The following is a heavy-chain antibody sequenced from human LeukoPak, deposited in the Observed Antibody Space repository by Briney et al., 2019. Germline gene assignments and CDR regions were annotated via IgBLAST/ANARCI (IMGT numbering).Heavy chain of an antibody. J-gene: IGHJ4*02. CDR2: IYYSGST. CDR3: ARRIAVAGTGRYYFDY. Sequence: SETLSLTCTVSGGSISSYYWSWIRQPPGKGLEWIGYIYYSGSTNYNPSLKSRVTISVDTSKNQSSLKLSSVTAADTAVYYCARRIAVAGTGRYYFDYWGQGTLVTVSS. V-gene: IGHV4-59*01. CDR1: GGSISSYY. D-gene: IGHD6-19*01.